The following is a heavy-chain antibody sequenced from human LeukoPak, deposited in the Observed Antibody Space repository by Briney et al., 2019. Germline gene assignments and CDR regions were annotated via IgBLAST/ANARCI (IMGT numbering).Heavy chain of an antibody. D-gene: IGHD2-2*02. J-gene: IGHJ4*02. CDR3: AREGEYCSSTSCYNYFDY. CDR1: GFTFSSYS. V-gene: IGHV3-21*01. CDR2: ISSSSSYI. Sequence: GGSLRLSCAASGFTFSSYSMNLVRQAPGKGLEWVLSISSSSSYIYYADSVKGRFTISRDNAKNSLYLQMNSLRAEDTAVYYCAREGEYCSSTSCYNYFDYWGQGTLVTVSS.